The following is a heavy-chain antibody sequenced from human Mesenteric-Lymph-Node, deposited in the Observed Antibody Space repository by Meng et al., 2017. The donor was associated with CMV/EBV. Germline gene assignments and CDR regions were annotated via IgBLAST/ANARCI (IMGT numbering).Heavy chain of an antibody. CDR3: ARDYDFWSGPAGRGGSAFDI. Sequence: GESLKISCAASGFTLSNYWMHWVRQAPGKGLVWVSRISGDGSSISYADSVKGRFTISRDNAKNTLYLQMNSLRAEDTAVYYCARDYDFWSGPAGRGGSAFDIWGQGTMVTVSS. CDR1: GFTLSNYW. D-gene: IGHD3-3*01. V-gene: IGHV3-74*01. CDR2: ISGDGSSI. J-gene: IGHJ3*02.